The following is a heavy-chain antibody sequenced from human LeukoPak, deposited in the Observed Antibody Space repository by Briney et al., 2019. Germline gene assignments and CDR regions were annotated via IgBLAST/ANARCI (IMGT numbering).Heavy chain of an antibody. Sequence: GESLKISCKGSGWIAWVRQTPERGLQWMGIIHPGDSDARYSPSFRGQVTMSADKSLNIAYLQWSSLKASDTATYYCASLTSTTGYYFDYWGQGTRVIVSS. J-gene: IGHJ4*02. CDR1: GW. CDR3: ASLTSTTGYYFDY. CDR2: IHPGDSDA. V-gene: IGHV5-51*01. D-gene: IGHD3-9*01.